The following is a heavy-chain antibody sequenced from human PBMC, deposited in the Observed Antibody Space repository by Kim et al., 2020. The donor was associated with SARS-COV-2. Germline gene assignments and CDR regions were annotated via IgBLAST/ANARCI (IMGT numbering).Heavy chain of an antibody. J-gene: IGHJ6*02. CDR2: IIPIFGKG. D-gene: IGHD1-26*01. CDR1: GGTFSTYA. V-gene: IGHV1-69*13. CDR3: ARKIVGATTYYGMDV. Sequence: SVKVSCKASGGTFSTYAISWVRQAPGQGLEWMGGIIPIFGKGNYAQKFQGRVTITADESTSTAYMEMSSLRSEDTAVYYCARKIVGATTYYGMDVWGQG.